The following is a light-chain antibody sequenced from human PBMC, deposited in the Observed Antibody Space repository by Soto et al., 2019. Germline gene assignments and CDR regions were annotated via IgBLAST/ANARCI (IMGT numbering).Light chain of an antibody. CDR3: AAWDDSLDGPT. CDR1: TSNIGTYT. Sequence: QSVLSQPPSTCGTPGQRVTISCSGGTSNIGTYTVSWYQQFPETAPRLLIYGSDRRPSGVPDRFSGSKSGTSASLSIGGLHSEDEAHYYCAAWDDSLDGPTFGGGTKLTVL. J-gene: IGLJ2*01. CDR2: GSD. V-gene: IGLV1-44*01.